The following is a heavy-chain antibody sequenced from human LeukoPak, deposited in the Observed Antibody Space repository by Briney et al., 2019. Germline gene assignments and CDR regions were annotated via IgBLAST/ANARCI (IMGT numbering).Heavy chain of an antibody. CDR3: VISSGYYTYDY. Sequence: PSETLSLTCTVSGGSISSYYWSWIRQPAGKRLEWIGRIYTSGSTNYNPSLKSRVTMSVDTSKNQFSLKLSSVTAADTAVYYCVISSGYYTYDYWGQGTLVTVSS. V-gene: IGHV4-4*07. J-gene: IGHJ4*02. CDR1: GGSISSYY. CDR2: IYTSGST. D-gene: IGHD3-22*01.